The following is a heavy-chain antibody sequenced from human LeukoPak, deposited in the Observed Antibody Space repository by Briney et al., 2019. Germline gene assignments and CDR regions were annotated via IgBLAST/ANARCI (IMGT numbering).Heavy chain of an antibody. J-gene: IGHJ2*01. CDR3: AREAQTPLITMIGPSYFDL. CDR2: IYHSGST. D-gene: IGHD3-22*01. V-gene: IGHV4-38-2*02. Sequence: SETLSPTCTVSGYSISSGYYWGWIRQPPGKGLEWIGSIYHSGSTYYNPSLKSRVTISVDTSKNQFSLKLSSVTAADTAVYYCAREAQTPLITMIGPSYFDLWGRGTLVTVSS. CDR1: GYSISSGYY.